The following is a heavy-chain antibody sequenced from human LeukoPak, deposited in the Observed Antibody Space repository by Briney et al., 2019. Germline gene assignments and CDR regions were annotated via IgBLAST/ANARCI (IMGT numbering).Heavy chain of an antibody. J-gene: IGHJ5*02. CDR1: GFTFSSYD. CDR3: ARALRDNWFDP. CDR2: IGTAGDT. V-gene: IGHV3-13*01. Sequence: PGGSLRLSCAASGFTFSSYDMHWVRQATGKGLEWVSAIGTAGDTYYPGSVKGRFTISRENAKNSLHLQMSSLRAGDTAVYYCARALRDNWFDPWGQGTLVTVSS. D-gene: IGHD3-16*02.